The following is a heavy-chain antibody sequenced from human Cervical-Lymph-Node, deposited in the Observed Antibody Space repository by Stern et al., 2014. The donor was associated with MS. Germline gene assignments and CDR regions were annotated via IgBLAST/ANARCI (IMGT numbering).Heavy chain of an antibody. Sequence: EVPLEESGAAVQKPGESLKISCKGSGYSFATYWIGWVRPMPGKGLEWMGIIYPGDSDTRFSPSFQGQVTISADKSISTAYLHWSSLKASDTAMYYCARPGDDTAKYGLDVWGQGTTVTVSS. V-gene: IGHV5-51*03. D-gene: IGHD5-18*01. CDR2: IYPGDSDT. CDR3: ARPGDDTAKYGLDV. J-gene: IGHJ6*02. CDR1: GYSFATYW.